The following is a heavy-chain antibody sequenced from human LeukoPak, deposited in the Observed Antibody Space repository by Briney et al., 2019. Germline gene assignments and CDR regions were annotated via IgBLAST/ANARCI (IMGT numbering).Heavy chain of an antibody. V-gene: IGHV3-30*02. D-gene: IGHD3-22*01. J-gene: IGHJ4*02. CDR2: IRYDGSNK. CDR3: AKGLYYYDSGGYPD. Sequence: GSALRLSCAASGFPFSGSGMHWVRQAPGKGLEWVAFIRYDGSNKYYADSVKGRFTISRDNSKNTLYLQMNSLRAEDTAVYYCAKGLYYYDSGGYPDWGQGTLATVSS. CDR1: GFPFSGSG.